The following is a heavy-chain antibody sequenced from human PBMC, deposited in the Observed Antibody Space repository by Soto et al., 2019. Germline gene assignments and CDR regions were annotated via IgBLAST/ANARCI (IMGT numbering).Heavy chain of an antibody. Sequence: ASVKVSCKASGYTFTSYAMHWVRQAPGQRLEWMGWINAGNGNTKYSQKFQGRVTITRDTSTSTAYMELRSLRSDDTAVYYCARVGIWSHPRYFDYWGQGTLVTVSS. D-gene: IGHD3-16*02. V-gene: IGHV1-3*01. CDR3: ARVGIWSHPRYFDY. J-gene: IGHJ4*02. CDR2: INAGNGNT. CDR1: GYTFTSYA.